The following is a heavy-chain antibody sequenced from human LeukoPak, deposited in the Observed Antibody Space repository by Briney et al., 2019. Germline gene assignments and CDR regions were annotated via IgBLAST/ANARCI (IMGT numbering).Heavy chain of an antibody. J-gene: IGHJ4*02. V-gene: IGHV1-46*02. Sequence: ASVKVSCTAPRDMLNSYHIHWVRQAPGEGLEWMGMINPGGDGPNYSQKFRGRVDMTWDASANIVYMELSWLRPEDTAVYYCARSGLGEWELQDYWGQGTLVTVSS. CDR1: RDMLNSYH. CDR3: ARSGLGEWELQDY. CDR2: INPGGDGP. D-gene: IGHD1-26*01.